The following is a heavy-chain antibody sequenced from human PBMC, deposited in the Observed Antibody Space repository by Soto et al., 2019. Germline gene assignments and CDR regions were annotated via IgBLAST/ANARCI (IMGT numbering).Heavy chain of an antibody. J-gene: IGHJ4*02. CDR1: GFTFSSYA. D-gene: IGHD5-18*01. Sequence: QVQLVESGGGVVQPGRSLRLSCAASGFTFSSYAMHWVRQAPGKGLEWVAVISYDGSNKYYADSVKGRFTISRDNSKNTLYLQMNGLRAEDTAVYYCARARAQGAMVRPFDYWGQGTLVTVSS. CDR2: ISYDGSNK. CDR3: ARARAQGAMVRPFDY. V-gene: IGHV3-30-3*01.